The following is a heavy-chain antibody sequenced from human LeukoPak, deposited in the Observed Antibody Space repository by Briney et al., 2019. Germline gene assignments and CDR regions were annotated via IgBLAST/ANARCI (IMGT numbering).Heavy chain of an antibody. V-gene: IGHV3-30*18. CDR3: AKDVSPLRYFDWLPSD. Sequence: PGGSLRLSCAASGFTFSSYGMHWVRQAPGKGLEWVAFVSYDGSNKYYADSVKGRFTISRDNSKNTLYLQMNSLRAEDTAVYYCAKDVSPLRYFDWLPSDWGQGTLVTVSS. CDR1: GFTFSSYG. CDR2: VSYDGSNK. J-gene: IGHJ4*02. D-gene: IGHD3-9*01.